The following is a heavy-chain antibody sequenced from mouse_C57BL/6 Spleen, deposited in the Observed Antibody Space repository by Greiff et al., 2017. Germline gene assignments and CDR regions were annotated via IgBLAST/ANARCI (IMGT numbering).Heavy chain of an antibody. CDR3: AEWDGNSTPFAY. CDR1: GYSFTDYN. CDR2: INPNYGTT. V-gene: IGHV1-39*01. D-gene: IGHD2-1*01. Sequence: VHVKQSGPELVKPGASVKISCKASGYSFTDYNMNWVKQSNGKSLEWIGVINPNYGTTSYNQKFKGKATLTVDQSSSTAYMQLNSLTSEDSAVYYCAEWDGNSTPFAYWGQGTLVTVSA. J-gene: IGHJ3*01.